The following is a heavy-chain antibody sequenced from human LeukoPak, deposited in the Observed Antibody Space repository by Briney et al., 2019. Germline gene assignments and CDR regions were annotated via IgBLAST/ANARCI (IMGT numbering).Heavy chain of an antibody. CDR3: ARAVGATVTIFGVVIKGYWFDP. CDR2: MNPNSGNT. CDR1: GYTFTSYD. D-gene: IGHD3-3*01. J-gene: IGHJ5*02. V-gene: IGHV1-8*03. Sequence: ASVKVSCKASGYTFTSYDINWVRQATGQGLEWMGWMNPNSGNTGYAQKFQGRVTITRNTSISTAYMELSSLRSEDTAVYYCARAVGATVTIFGVVIKGYWFDPWGQGTLVTVSS.